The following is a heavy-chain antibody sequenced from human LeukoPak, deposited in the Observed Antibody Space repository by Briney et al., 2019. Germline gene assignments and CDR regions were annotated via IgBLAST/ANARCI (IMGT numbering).Heavy chain of an antibody. V-gene: IGHV1-18*01. CDR1: GYTFTSYD. J-gene: IGHJ4*02. CDR3: ARVYSSAFDH. D-gene: IGHD3-10*01. CDR2: INAFNGNT. Sequence: ASMKVSCKASGYTFTSYDIDWVRQATGQGLEWMGWINAFNGNTNDAQKVQGRVTMTTDPSTSTAYMELRSLTSDDTGMYYCARVYSSAFDHWGQGTLVTV.